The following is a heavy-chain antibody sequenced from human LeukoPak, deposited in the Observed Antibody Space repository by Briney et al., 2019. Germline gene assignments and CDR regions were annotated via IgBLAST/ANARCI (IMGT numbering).Heavy chain of an antibody. CDR1: GFTFSSYS. CDR2: ISSSGSYI. D-gene: IGHD6-6*01. V-gene: IGHV3-21*01. J-gene: IGHJ4*02. Sequence: GGSLRLSCAASGFTFSSYSMNWVRQAPGKGLEWVSSISSSGSYIYYADSVKGRFTISRDNAKNSLYLQMNSLRAEDTAVYYCARVAARHLDYWGQGTLVTVSS. CDR3: ARVAARHLDY.